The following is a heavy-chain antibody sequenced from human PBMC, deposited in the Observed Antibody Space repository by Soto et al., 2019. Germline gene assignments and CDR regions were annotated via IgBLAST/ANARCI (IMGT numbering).Heavy chain of an antibody. J-gene: IGHJ5*02. CDR3: ARGEILWFGEPRNWFDP. Sequence: SETMCLTCTVSGGTISSSSDYWGWIRQPPGKGLEWIGSIYYSGSTYYNPSLKSRVTISVDTSKNQFSLKLSSVTAADTAVYYCARGEILWFGEPRNWFDPWGQGTLVTVSS. CDR1: GGTISSSSDY. V-gene: IGHV4-39*01. CDR2: IYYSGST. D-gene: IGHD3-10*01.